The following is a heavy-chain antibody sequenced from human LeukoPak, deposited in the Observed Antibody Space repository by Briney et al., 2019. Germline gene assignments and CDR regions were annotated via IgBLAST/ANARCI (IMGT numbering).Heavy chain of an antibody. V-gene: IGHV3-23*01. CDR1: GFTFSAYA. CDR3: ARDGVGYKYYFDY. D-gene: IGHD2-8*01. Sequence: PGRSLRLSCAASGFTFSAYAMGWVRQAPGKGLEWVSGIRSSGRNTYYADSVKGRFTISRDNSKNTLYLQMNSLRAEDTAVYYCARDGVGYKYYFDYWGQGTLVTVSS. J-gene: IGHJ4*02. CDR2: IRSSGRNT.